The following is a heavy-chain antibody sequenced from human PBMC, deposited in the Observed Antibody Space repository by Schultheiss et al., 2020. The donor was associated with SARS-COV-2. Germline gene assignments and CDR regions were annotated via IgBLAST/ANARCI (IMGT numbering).Heavy chain of an antibody. Sequence: SETLSLTCTVSGGSISSSSYYWGWIRQPPGKGLEWIGEINHSGSTNYNPSLKSRVTISVDTSKNQFSLKLSSVTAADTAVYYCARSGDRFSEQQLVLRYWGQGTLVTVSS. CDR3: ARSGDRFSEQQLVLRY. CDR1: GGSISSSSYY. J-gene: IGHJ4*02. D-gene: IGHD6-13*01. V-gene: IGHV4-39*07. CDR2: INHSGST.